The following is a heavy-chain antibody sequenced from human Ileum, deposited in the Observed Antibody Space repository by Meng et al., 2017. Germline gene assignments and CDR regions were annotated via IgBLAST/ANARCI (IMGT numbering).Heavy chain of an antibody. CDR2: IIPGLGTP. D-gene: IGHD2-15*01. Sequence: SVKVSCKASGGTFSNYAISWVRQAPGQGLEWLGGIIPGLGTPHYAQRFQGRVTITTDESTTTAYMELSSLRSEDTALYYCAIGYCTGGSCFSSLLYHYGLDVWGQGTTVTV. CDR3: AIGYCTGGSCFSSLLYHYGLDV. J-gene: IGHJ6*02. CDR1: GGTFSNYA. V-gene: IGHV1-69*05.